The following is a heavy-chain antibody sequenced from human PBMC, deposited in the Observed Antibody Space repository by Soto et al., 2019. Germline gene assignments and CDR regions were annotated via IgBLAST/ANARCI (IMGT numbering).Heavy chain of an antibody. J-gene: IGHJ4*02. CDR2: ISYDGSNK. Sequence: GGSLRLSCAAYGFTFSSYGMHWVRQAPGKGLEWVAVISYDGSNKYYADSVKGRFTISRDNSKNTLYLQMNSLRAEDTAVYYCAKDLVAAADNGYYFDYWGQGTLVTVSS. D-gene: IGHD6-13*01. CDR1: GFTFSSYG. V-gene: IGHV3-30*18. CDR3: AKDLVAAADNGYYFDY.